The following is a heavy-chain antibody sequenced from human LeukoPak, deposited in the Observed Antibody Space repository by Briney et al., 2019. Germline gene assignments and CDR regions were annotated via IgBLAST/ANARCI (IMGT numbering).Heavy chain of an antibody. CDR3: ARSDNYDY. CDR2: ISHDGSDK. CDR1: GFTFSSYA. D-gene: IGHD1-1*01. Sequence: GGSLRLSCAASGFTFSSYALHWVRQAPGKGLEWVALISHDGSDKYYADSLKGRFTISRDNSKNTLYLQMGSLRAEDMAVYYCARSDNYDYWGQGTLVTVSS. V-gene: IGHV3-30*14. J-gene: IGHJ4*02.